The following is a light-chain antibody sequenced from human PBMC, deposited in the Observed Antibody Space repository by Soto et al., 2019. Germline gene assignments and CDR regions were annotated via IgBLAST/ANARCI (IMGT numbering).Light chain of an antibody. J-gene: IGLJ2*01. Sequence: QSALTQPASVSGSPGQSITISCTGTSSDIGTYNLVSWYQHYPGKAPKLMIYEGIKRPSGVSNRFSGSKSGTSASLAISGLQSEDEADYYCAAWDDSLNGLLFGGGTKLTVL. CDR1: SSDIGTYNL. V-gene: IGLV2-14*02. CDR2: EGI. CDR3: AAWDDSLNGLL.